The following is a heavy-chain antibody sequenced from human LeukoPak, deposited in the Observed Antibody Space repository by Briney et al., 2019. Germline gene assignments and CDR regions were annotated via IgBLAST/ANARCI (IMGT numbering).Heavy chain of an antibody. CDR1: GFNFNSYW. Sequence: PGGSLRLSCAASGFNFNSYWMNWVRQAPGKGLEWVGNIKLDGTAKYYVDSVKGRFTISKDNARNSLYLQLTSLRAEDTALYYCVRDLLDWGRGTPVTVSS. CDR3: VRDLLD. CDR2: IKLDGTAK. V-gene: IGHV3-7*01. J-gene: IGHJ4*02.